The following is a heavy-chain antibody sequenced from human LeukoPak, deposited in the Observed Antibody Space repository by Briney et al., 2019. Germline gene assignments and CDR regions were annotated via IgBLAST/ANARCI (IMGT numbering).Heavy chain of an antibody. CDR2: INPNSGGT. Sequence: ASVKVSCKASGYTFTGYYMHWVRQAPGQGLEWMGWINPNSGGTNYAQKFQGRVTMTRDTSISTAYMELSRLRSDDTAVYYCARDIRYCSGGSCYGRFDPWGQGTLVTVSS. V-gene: IGHV1-2*02. CDR3: ARDIRYCSGGSCYGRFDP. D-gene: IGHD2-15*01. J-gene: IGHJ5*02. CDR1: GYTFTGYY.